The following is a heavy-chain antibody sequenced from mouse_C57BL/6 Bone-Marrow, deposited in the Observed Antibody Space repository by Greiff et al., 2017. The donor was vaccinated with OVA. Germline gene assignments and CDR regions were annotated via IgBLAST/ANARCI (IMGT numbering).Heavy chain of an antibody. CDR2: IYPRSGNT. V-gene: IGHV1-81*01. Sequence: VQLQQSGAELARPGASVKLSCKASGYTFTSYGISWVKQRTGQGLEWIGEIYPRSGNTYYNEKFKGKATLTADKSSSTAYMELRSLTSEDSAVYFCARGELRLWFAYWGQGTRVTVSA. D-gene: IGHD3-2*02. CDR1: GYTFTSYG. J-gene: IGHJ3*01. CDR3: ARGELRLWFAY.